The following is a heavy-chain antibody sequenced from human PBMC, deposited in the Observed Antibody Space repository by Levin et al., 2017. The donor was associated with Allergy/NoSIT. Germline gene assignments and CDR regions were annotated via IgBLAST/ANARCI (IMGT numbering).Heavy chain of an antibody. D-gene: IGHD6-19*01. J-gene: IGHJ4*02. CDR3: ARILSASGWDHDS. Sequence: GSGPTLVKPTQTLTLTCTFAGFSLTTSAMCVSWVRQPPGKAPEWLARIDWDDDKYYTTSLKTRLSISKDASKNQVVLTLTDVDPLDTATYYCARILSASGWDHDSWGQGTLVTVSS. CDR1: GFSLTTSAMC. CDR2: IDWDDDK. V-gene: IGHV2-70*11.